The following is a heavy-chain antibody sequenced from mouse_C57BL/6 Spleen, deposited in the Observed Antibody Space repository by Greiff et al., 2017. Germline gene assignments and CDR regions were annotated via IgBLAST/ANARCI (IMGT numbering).Heavy chain of an antibody. CDR3: ARSDEGERFIGY. CDR1: GYTFTNYC. J-gene: IGHJ2*01. CDR2: INPNSGCT. Sequence: QVQLHQPGAELVKPGASVKISCKASGYTFTNYCMNWVKQRHGQSLEWIGSINPNSGCTKYNKKFKSKATLTVDKSSSTAYMQLSSLTSEDSVVYYCARSDEGERFIGYWGKSTTLTASS. V-gene: IGHV1-62-3*01.